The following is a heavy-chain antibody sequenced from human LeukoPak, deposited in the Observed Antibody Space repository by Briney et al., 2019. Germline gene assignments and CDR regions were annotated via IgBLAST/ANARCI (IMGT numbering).Heavy chain of an antibody. Sequence: GSLRLSCAASGFTFSSYWMSWVRQAPGKGLEWVANIKQDGSEKYYVDSVKGRFTISRDNAKNSLHLQMNSLRAEDTAVYSGARVGKVVVAPRFDPWGRGPLVTVSS. D-gene: IGHD2-15*01. CDR3: ARVGKVVVAPRFDP. CDR1: GFTFSSYW. CDR2: IKQDGSEK. J-gene: IGHJ5*02. V-gene: IGHV3-7*01.